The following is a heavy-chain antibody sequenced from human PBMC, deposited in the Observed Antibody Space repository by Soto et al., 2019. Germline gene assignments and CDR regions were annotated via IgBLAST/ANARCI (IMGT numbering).Heavy chain of an antibody. Sequence: SVKVSCKASGGTFSSYAISWVRQAPGQGLEWMGGIIPIFGTANYAQKFQGRVTITADESTSTAYMELSSLRSEDTAVYYCARDLGFITIFGVVTPPYGMDVWGQGTTVTVSS. CDR3: ARDLGFITIFGVVTPPYGMDV. V-gene: IGHV1-69*13. CDR1: GGTFSSYA. D-gene: IGHD3-3*01. J-gene: IGHJ6*02. CDR2: IIPIFGTA.